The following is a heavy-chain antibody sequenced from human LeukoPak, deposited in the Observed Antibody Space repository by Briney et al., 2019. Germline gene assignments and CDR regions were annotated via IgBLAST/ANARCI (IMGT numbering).Heavy chain of an antibody. J-gene: IGHJ4*02. CDR2: ITSTSSYI. D-gene: IGHD3-10*01. Sequence: PGGSLRLSCAASGFTFSTFGINWVRQAPGKGLECYSSITSTSSYIYYADSVKGRFTISRDDAKNSLYLQMNSLRAEDTAVYYCARAVSTYGLDSWGQGTLVTVSS. CDR1: GFTFSTFG. V-gene: IGHV3-21*01. CDR3: ARAVSTYGLDS.